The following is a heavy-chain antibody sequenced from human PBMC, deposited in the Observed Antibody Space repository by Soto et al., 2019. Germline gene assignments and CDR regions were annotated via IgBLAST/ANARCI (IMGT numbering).Heavy chain of an antibody. D-gene: IGHD5-12*01. CDR3: ARVSRLRSAFDI. CDR2: INHSGST. J-gene: IGHJ3*02. Sequence: SVTLSLTCALYGQSFSGYYCSWIRQPPGKGLEWIGEINHSGSTNYNPSLKSRVTISVDTSKNQFSLKLSSVTAADTAVYYCARVSRLRSAFDIWGQGTMVT. CDR1: GQSFSGYY. V-gene: IGHV4-34*01.